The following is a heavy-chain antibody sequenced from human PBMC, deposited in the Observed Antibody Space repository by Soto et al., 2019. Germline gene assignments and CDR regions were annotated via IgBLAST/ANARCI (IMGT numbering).Heavy chain of an antibody. CDR2: IIPILGIA. V-gene: IGHV1-69*02. Sequence: QVQLVQSGAEVKKPGSSVKVSCKASGGTFSSYTISWVRQAPGQGLEWMGRIIPILGIANYAQKFQGRVTITADKSTSTAYMELSSLRSEDTAVYYCARAGSRDDAFDIWGQGTMVTVSS. J-gene: IGHJ3*02. D-gene: IGHD2-15*01. CDR1: GGTFSSYT. CDR3: ARAGSRDDAFDI.